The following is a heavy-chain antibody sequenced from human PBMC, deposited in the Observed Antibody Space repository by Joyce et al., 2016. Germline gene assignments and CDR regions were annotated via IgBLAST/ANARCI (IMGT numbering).Heavy chain of an antibody. Sequence: QVQLVQSAAEVRAPGASVKVSRKASGYTFITSGVSWVRQGPGQGLEWMGWIRVYTGNTNYGQGLQGRGTRTTDTSTSTAYMELRSLRSDDTAIYYCAKDWGTYYDAGSPRGDAFVIWGQGTKVIVSS. J-gene: IGHJ3*02. CDR3: AKDWGTYYDAGSPRGDAFVI. V-gene: IGHV1-18*01. CDR1: GYTFITSG. CDR2: IRVYTGNT. D-gene: IGHD3-22*01.